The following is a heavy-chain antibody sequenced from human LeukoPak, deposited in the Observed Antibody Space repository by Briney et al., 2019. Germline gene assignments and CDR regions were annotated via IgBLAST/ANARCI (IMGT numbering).Heavy chain of an antibody. CDR1: GGSFSNYA. CDR3: ASGLGFCSGSDCTNLVKDYYYGMNV. CDR2: ITPIVDIA. J-gene: IGHJ6*02. V-gene: IGHV1-69*04. Sequence: SVKVSCKASGGSFSNYAFSWVRQAPGQGLEWMGRITPIVDIAKYIQKFQGRVTITANKFTSTAYMELSSLTSEDTAVYYCASGLGFCSGSDCTNLVKDYYYGMNVWGQGTTVTVSS. D-gene: IGHD2-15*01.